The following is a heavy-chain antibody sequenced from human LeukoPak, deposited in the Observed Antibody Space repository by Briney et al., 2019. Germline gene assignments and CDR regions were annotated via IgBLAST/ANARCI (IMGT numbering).Heavy chain of an antibody. CDR2: INPNSGGT. D-gene: IGHD3-16*02. V-gene: IGHV1-2*02. Sequence: ASVKVSCKASGYTFTGYYMHWVRQAPGQGLEWMGWINPNSGGTNYAQKFQGRVTMTRDTSISTAYMELSRLRSDGTAVYYCARDLYDYVWGSYRHLNWFDPWGQGTLVTVSS. J-gene: IGHJ5*02. CDR3: ARDLYDYVWGSYRHLNWFDP. CDR1: GYTFTGYY.